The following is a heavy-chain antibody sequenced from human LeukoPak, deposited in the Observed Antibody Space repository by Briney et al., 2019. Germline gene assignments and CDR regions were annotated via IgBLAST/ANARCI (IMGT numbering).Heavy chain of an antibody. V-gene: IGHV3-30*18. CDR2: ISYDGSNK. D-gene: IGHD2-2*01. J-gene: IGHJ6*02. Sequence: GRSLRLSCAASGFTFSSYGMHWVRQAPGKGLEWVAVISYDGSNKYYADSVKGRFTISRDNSKNTLYLQMNSLRAEDTAVYYCAKEGVVVVPAATYYYYYGMDVWGQGTTVTVSS. CDR3: AKEGVVVVPAATYYYYYGMDV. CDR1: GFTFSSYG.